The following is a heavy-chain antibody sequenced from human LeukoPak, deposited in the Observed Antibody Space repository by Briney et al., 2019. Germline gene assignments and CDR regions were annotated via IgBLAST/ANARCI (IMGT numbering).Heavy chain of an antibody. Sequence: SVKVSCKASGGTFSSYAISWVRQAPGQGLEWTGGIIPIFGTANYAQKFQGRVTITADKSTSTAYMELSSLRSEDTAVYYCARANLGAMAAMAPVDYWGQGTLVTVSS. CDR2: IIPIFGTA. CDR1: GGTFSSYA. D-gene: IGHD5-18*01. CDR3: ARANLGAMAAMAPVDY. J-gene: IGHJ4*02. V-gene: IGHV1-69*06.